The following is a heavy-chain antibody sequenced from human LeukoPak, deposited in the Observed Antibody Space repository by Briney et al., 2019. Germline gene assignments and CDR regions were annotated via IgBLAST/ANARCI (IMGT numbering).Heavy chain of an antibody. V-gene: IGHV1-18*01. J-gene: IGHJ4*02. D-gene: IGHD3-10*02. CDR3: ARGVFGEGFFDY. CDR1: GGTFSSYG. Sequence: GSSVKVSCKASGGTFSSYGISWVRQAPGQGLEWMGWISAYNGNTNYAQKLQGRVTMTTDTSTSTAYMELRSLRSDDTAVYYCARGVFGEGFFDYWGQGTLVTVSS. CDR2: ISAYNGNT.